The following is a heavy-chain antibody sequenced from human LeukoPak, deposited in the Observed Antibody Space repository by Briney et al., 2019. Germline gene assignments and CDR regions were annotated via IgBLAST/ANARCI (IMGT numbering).Heavy chain of an antibody. CDR2: IKQDGSEK. Sequence: GGSLRLSCAASGFTFGSYWMSWVRQAPGKGLEWVANIKQDGSEKYYVDSVKGRFTISRDNAKNSLYLQMNSLRAEDTAVYYCARGPFQGYSYGPNWFDPWGQGTLVTVSS. V-gene: IGHV3-7*01. CDR3: ARGPFQGYSYGPNWFDP. CDR1: GFTFGSYW. D-gene: IGHD5-18*01. J-gene: IGHJ5*02.